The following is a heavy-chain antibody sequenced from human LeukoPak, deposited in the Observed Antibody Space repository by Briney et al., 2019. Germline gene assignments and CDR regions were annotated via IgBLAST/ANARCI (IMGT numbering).Heavy chain of an antibody. D-gene: IGHD3-10*01. CDR2: ISYDGTNK. CDR3: ARGHYYASGKIDY. V-gene: IGHV3-30*04. Sequence: GRSLRLSCAASGFTFSTYPIHWVRQARGKGLEWVAVISYDGTNKYFADSVKGRSTISRDNSKSTLYLQMNRLRHEDTALYYCARGHYYASGKIDYWGQGTLVTVSP. J-gene: IGHJ4*02. CDR1: GFTFSTYP.